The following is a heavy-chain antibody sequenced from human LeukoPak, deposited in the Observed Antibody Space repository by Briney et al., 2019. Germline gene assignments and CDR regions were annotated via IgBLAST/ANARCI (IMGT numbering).Heavy chain of an antibody. J-gene: IGHJ4*02. D-gene: IGHD2-2*01. V-gene: IGHV4-34*01. CDR1: GGSFSGYY. CDR2: INHSGST. CDR3: ARGFGVVPAATPDY. Sequence: SETLSLTCAVYGGSFSGYYWSWIRQPPGKGLEWIGEINHSGSTNYNPSLKSRVTISVDTSKNQFSLKLSSVTAADTAVYYCARGFGVVPAATPDYWGQGTLVTVSS.